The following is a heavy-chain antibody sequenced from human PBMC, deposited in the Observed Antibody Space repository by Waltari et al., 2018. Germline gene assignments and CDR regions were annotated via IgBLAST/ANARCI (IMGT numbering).Heavy chain of an antibody. V-gene: IGHV4-34*01. J-gene: IGHJ5*02. CDR2: IKHTGNT. D-gene: IGHD3-22*01. Sequence: QVQLQLWGAGLLKPSETLSPTCAVYGGSFRDYYWTWIRQPPGMGLEWIGEIKHTGNTNYNPSLKSRVTLSIDTSKSQISLNLRSVTAADTAVYYCARPLPVGGYYWDLWAQGTLVTVSS. CDR1: GGSFRDYY. CDR3: ARPLPVGGYYWDL.